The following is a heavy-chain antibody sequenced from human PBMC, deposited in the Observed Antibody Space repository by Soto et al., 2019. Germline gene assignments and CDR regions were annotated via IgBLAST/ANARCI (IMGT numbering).Heavy chain of an antibody. CDR3: ARSTDVRSWFDP. Sequence: QVQLVQSGAEVKKPGASVKVSCKASGYTFSIYGIRWVRQAPGQGLEWMGWIAAFNGNTHYAQKLQGRVTMTTDTSTSTAYRELRSVRSDDTAMYDCARSTDVRSWFDPWGQGTLVTVSS. J-gene: IGHJ5*02. D-gene: IGHD1-26*01. CDR1: GYTFSIYG. CDR2: IAAFNGNT. V-gene: IGHV1-18*01.